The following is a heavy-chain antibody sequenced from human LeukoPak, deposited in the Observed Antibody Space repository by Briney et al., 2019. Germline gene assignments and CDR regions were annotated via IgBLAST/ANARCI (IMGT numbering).Heavy chain of an antibody. D-gene: IGHD6-6*01. Sequence: GASVKVSCKASGGTFSSYAISWVRQAPGQGLEWMGRIIPIFGTANYAQKFQGRVTITTDESTSTAYMELSSLRSEDTAVYYCARDLAARGGGWFDPWGQGTLVTVSS. V-gene: IGHV1-69*05. CDR3: ARDLAARGGGWFDP. J-gene: IGHJ5*02. CDR1: GGTFSSYA. CDR2: IIPIFGTA.